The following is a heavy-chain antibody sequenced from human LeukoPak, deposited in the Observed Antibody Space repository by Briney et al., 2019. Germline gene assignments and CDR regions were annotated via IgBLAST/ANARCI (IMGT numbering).Heavy chain of an antibody. D-gene: IGHD5-12*01. CDR1: GFTFSSYA. Sequence: GGSLILSCAASGFTFSSYAMSWVRQAPGKGLEWVSAISGSGGSTYYADSVKGRFTISRDNSKNTLYLQMNSLRAEDTAVYYCANSLIMATISVFDYWGQGTLVTVSS. J-gene: IGHJ4*02. CDR3: ANSLIMATISVFDY. CDR2: ISGSGGST. V-gene: IGHV3-23*01.